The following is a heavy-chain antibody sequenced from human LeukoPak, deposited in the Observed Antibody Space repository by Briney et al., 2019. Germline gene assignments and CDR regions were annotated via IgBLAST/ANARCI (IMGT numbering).Heavy chain of an antibody. CDR2: ISAYNGNA. V-gene: IGHV1-18*01. J-gene: IGHJ4*02. D-gene: IGHD3-22*01. CDR3: ARDRFPRYYYDSSGYGKFDY. Sequence: ASVKVSCKASGYTFTSYGISWVRQAPGQGLEWMGWISAYNGNANYAQKLQGRVTMTTDTSTSTAYMELRSLRSDDTAVYYCARDRFPRYYYDSSGYGKFDYWGQGTLVTVSS. CDR1: GYTFTSYG.